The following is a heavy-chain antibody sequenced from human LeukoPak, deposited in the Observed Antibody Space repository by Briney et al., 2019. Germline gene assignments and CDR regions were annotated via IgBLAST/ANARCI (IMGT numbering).Heavy chain of an antibody. CDR2: IKQDGSEK. V-gene: IGHV3-7*01. CDR3: AKTWGWFGESDAFDI. D-gene: IGHD3-10*01. CDR1: GFTFSNYW. J-gene: IGHJ3*02. Sequence: GGFLRLSCAASGFTFSNYWMSWVRQAPGKGLEWVANIKQDGSEKYYVDSVSGRFTISRDNTKNSLYLQMNSLRAEDTAVYYCAKTWGWFGESDAFDIWGHGTMVTVSS.